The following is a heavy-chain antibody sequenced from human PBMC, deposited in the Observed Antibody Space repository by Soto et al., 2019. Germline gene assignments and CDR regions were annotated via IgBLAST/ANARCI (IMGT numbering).Heavy chain of an antibody. J-gene: IGHJ4*02. CDR2: IIPIFNST. V-gene: IGHV1-69*06. CDR3: AREGRGKKAGYNGLVSLAY. Sequence: QVQLVQSGAEVKTPGSSLKVSCTVSGSRFSNYVISWVRQAPGHGLEWLGRIIPIFNSTKYAQKFQGRVTIVADKSTNTASLELSSLTSDDTAIYYCAREGRGKKAGYNGLVSLAYRGQGTLVTVSS. D-gene: IGHD2-2*02. CDR1: GSRFSNYV.